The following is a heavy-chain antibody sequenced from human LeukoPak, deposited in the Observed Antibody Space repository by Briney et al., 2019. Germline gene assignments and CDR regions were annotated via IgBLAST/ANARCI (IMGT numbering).Heavy chain of an antibody. Sequence: SETLSLTCTVSGGSISSSSYYWGWIRQPPGKGLEWIGSIYYSGSTYYNPSLKSRITISVDTSKNQFSLKLSSVTAADTAVYYCARHFELPAAGFDYWGQGTLVTVSS. V-gene: IGHV4-39*01. D-gene: IGHD2-15*01. J-gene: IGHJ4*02. CDR2: IYYSGST. CDR1: GGSISSSSYY. CDR3: ARHFELPAAGFDY.